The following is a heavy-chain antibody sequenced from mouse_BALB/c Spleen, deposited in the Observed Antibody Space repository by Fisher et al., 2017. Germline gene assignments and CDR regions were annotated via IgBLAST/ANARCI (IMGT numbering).Heavy chain of an antibody. D-gene: IGHD2-3*01. V-gene: IGHV1-20*01. Sequence: KFKGKATLTVDKSSSTAHMELLSLTSEDSAVYYCGRWLLRDYAMDYWGQGTSVTVSS. J-gene: IGHJ4*01. CDR3: GRWLLRDYAMDY.